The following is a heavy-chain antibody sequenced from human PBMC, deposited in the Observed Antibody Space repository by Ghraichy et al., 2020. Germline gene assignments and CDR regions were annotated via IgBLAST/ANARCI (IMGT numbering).Heavy chain of an antibody. CDR3: ARWTKRDYDWGTYRSTAAALWD. D-gene: IGHD3-16*02. Sequence: SETLSLTCTVSGEHMGTNFWSWIRQPPGKGLEWIGCVYYGGGTNYNPSLRSRVTISVDTSKKQFSLNLTSVTAADTAVYFCARWTKRDYDWGTYRSTAAALWDWGQGTLVTVSS. CDR1: GEHMGTNF. V-gene: IGHV4-59*01. CDR2: VYYGGGT. J-gene: IGHJ4*02.